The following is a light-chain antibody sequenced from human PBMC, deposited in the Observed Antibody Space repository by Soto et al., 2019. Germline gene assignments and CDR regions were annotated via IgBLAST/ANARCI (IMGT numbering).Light chain of an antibody. V-gene: IGLV2-8*01. Sequence: QSALTQPPSASGSPGQSVTISCTGTSGDVGGYNYVSWYQQHPGEAPKLLIYEVTKRPSGVPGRFSGSKSGNTASLTVSGLQAEDEADYYYSSYAGINNVGYVLFGGGTKLTVL. CDR3: SSYAGINNVGYVL. CDR2: EVT. J-gene: IGLJ3*02. CDR1: SGDVGGYNY.